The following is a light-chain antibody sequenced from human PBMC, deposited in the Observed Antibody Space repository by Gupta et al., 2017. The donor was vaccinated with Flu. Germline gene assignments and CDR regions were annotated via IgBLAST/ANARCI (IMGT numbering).Light chain of an antibody. CDR2: GAS. CDR3: QHYSSSSTMYT. Sequence: DIVLTQFPGTLSLSPGERATLSCRASQSIISNYLAWYQHKPGQAPRLLMYGASTRATGIPDRFSGGGSGTDFTLNISRLESEDLAVYYCQHYSSSSTMYTFGQGTKLEIK. CDR1: QSIISNY. J-gene: IGKJ2*01. V-gene: IGKV3-20*01.